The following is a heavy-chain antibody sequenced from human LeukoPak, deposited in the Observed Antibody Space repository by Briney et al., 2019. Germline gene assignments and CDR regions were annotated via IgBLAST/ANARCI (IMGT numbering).Heavy chain of an antibody. CDR1: GDSISSSNW. D-gene: IGHD5-18*01. CDR3: ARGKYSYCYFSVAGAFDI. J-gene: IGHJ3*02. Sequence: SETLSLTCAVSGDSISSSNWWSWVRHPPGKGLEGIGEIYHSGSTNYNPSLKSRVPIQVDKPKNQFSLRLSSVTAPHTTVYYCARGKYSYCYFSVAGAFDIWVEGTMVSVCS. CDR2: IYHSGST. V-gene: IGHV4-4*02.